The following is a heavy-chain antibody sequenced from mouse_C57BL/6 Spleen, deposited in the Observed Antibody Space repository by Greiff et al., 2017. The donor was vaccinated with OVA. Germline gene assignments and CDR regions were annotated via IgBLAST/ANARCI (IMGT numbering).Heavy chain of an antibody. CDR3: ARGGYDGYFFAY. D-gene: IGHD2-3*01. CDR2: IDPSDSYT. Sequence: QVQLQQPGAELVMPGASVKLSCKASGYTFTSYWMHWVKQRPGQGLEWIGEIDPSDSYTNYNQKFKGKSTLTVDKSSSKAYMQLSSLTSEDSAVYYCARGGYDGYFFAYWGQGTLVTVSA. J-gene: IGHJ3*01. V-gene: IGHV1-69*01. CDR1: GYTFTSYW.